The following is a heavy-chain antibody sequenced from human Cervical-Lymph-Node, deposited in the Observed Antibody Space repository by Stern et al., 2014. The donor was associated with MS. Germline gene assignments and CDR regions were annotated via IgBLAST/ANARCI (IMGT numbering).Heavy chain of an antibody. CDR3: ARGRMYHFDS. Sequence: QVQLQESGPGLVKPSESLYLTCNVSGGSITSYYCSWLRKTPGKGLEWIGYIHYSGSTAYKPSLKSRVTISVDSSKNQFSLRLSSATAADTAVYYCARGRMYHFDSWGQGTLVTVSS. CDR1: GGSITSYY. D-gene: IGHD2-8*01. CDR2: IHYSGST. J-gene: IGHJ4*02. V-gene: IGHV4-59*01.